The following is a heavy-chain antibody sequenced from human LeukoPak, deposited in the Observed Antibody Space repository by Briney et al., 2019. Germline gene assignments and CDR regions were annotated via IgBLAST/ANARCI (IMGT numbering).Heavy chain of an antibody. CDR2: IYTSGST. V-gene: IGHV4-4*07. CDR1: GGSISSYY. Sequence: SETLSLTCTVAGGSISSYYWSWIRQPAGKGLEWIGRIYTSGSTNYNPSLKSRVTMSVDTSKNQFSLKLSSVTAADTAVYYCARDYEQLNLISSAFDIWGQGTMVTVSS. CDR3: ARDYEQLNLISSAFDI. J-gene: IGHJ3*02. D-gene: IGHD6-6*01.